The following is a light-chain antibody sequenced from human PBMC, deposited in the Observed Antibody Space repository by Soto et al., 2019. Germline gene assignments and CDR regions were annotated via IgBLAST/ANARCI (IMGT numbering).Light chain of an antibody. J-gene: IGKJ2*01. CDR3: QQSFKTPYT. CDR1: QAINKN. Sequence: DIQMTQSPPSLSASVGDRVTISCRASQAINKNLNWYQLKEGQAPKLLIYSTSEFQPGVPSRFRGHPFEAAFSLTITGLQPDDSATYFCQQSFKTPYTFGQGT. V-gene: IGKV1-39*01. CDR2: STS.